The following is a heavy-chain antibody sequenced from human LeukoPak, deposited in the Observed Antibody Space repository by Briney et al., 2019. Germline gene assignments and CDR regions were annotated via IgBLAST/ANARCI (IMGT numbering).Heavy chain of an antibody. CDR3: AKASNGYNGHYFDY. Sequence: PGGSLRLSCAASGFPFSRYGMHWVRQAPGKGLEWVAVIWIDGSGVYYADFVQGRVTISRDTSDTTLYLQMDNLRAEDTAVYYCAKASNGYNGHYFDYWGQGTPVTVSS. J-gene: IGHJ4*02. V-gene: IGHV3-33*06. CDR1: GFPFSRYG. D-gene: IGHD5-24*01. CDR2: IWIDGSGV.